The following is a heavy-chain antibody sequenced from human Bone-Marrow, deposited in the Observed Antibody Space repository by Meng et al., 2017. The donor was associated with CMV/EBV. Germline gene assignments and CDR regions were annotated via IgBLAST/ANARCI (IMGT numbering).Heavy chain of an antibody. CDR1: GDSVSSNSAA. CDR2: TYYRSKWYN. Sequence: SGDSVSSNSAAWNWIRQSPSRGLEWLGRTYYRSKWYNDYALSVKGRITITPDTSKNQFSLQVNSVTPEDTAVYYCAREGRRWLYIDFWGQGTLVTVSS. CDR3: AREGRRWLYIDF. D-gene: IGHD6-19*01. V-gene: IGHV6-1*01. J-gene: IGHJ4*02.